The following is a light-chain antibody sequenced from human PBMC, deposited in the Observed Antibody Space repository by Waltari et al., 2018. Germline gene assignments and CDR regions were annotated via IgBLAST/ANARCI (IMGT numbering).Light chain of an antibody. CDR3: QAWDQSQLWV. V-gene: IGLV3-1*01. J-gene: IGLJ3*02. CDR1: RLGYKH. CDR2: EDN. Sequence: SYELTQPPSVSVSPGQTASITCSGERLGYKHASWYQQKAGQSPVMVIYEDNKRPSGISERFSGSNSGNTATLIISGTQTVDEAEYFCQAWDQSQLWVFGGGTSLTVL.